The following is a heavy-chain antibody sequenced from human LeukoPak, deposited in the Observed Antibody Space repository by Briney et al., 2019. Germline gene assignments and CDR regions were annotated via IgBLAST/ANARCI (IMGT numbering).Heavy chain of an antibody. CDR3: ARGQQLASN. CDR1: GYTFTGYY. D-gene: IGHD6-13*01. J-gene: IGHJ4*02. V-gene: IGHV1-2*02. CDR2: IHPNSGGT. Sequence: ASVKVSCKASGYTFTGYYIYWVRQAPGQGLEWMGWIHPNSGGTNYAQKFQGRVTMTREMSISTAYMELSRVRSDDTAVYYCARGQQLASNWGQGTLVTVSS.